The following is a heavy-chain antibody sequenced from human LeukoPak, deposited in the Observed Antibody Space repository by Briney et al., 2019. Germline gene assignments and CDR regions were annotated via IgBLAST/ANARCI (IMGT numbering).Heavy chain of an antibody. CDR1: GYTFSGYY. CDR3: ARDQDYGSTSDY. V-gene: IGHV1-2*02. Sequence: ASVKVSCKASGYTFSGYYMHWVRQAPGQGLEWMGWINPNSGGTNYAQKFQGRVTMTRDTSISTAYMELSRLRSDDTAVYYCARDQDYGSTSDYWGQGTLVTVSS. CDR2: INPNSGGT. J-gene: IGHJ4*02. D-gene: IGHD4-23*01.